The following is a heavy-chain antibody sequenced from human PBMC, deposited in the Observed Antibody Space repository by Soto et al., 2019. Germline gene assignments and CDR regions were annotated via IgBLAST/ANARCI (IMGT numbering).Heavy chain of an antibody. CDR3: ARSSYYVIDP. D-gene: IGHD3-16*01. V-gene: IGHV4-4*02. J-gene: IGHJ5*02. CDR1: GGSISRSNW. CDR2: TDHSGST. Sequence: QVQLQESGPGLVKPSGTLSLTCAVSGGSISRSNWWRWVRQPPGKGLEWIGETDHSGSTNYTPSLKSRVTMSVDKSKNQVSLKLSSVTAADSAVYYWARSSYYVIDPWGQGTLVTVSS.